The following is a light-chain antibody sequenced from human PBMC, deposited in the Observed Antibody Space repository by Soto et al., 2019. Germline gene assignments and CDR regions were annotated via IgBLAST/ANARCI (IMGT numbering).Light chain of an antibody. CDR3: STYTSSSTVV. J-gene: IGLJ2*01. CDR2: EVS. V-gene: IGLV2-14*01. CDR1: SSDVGGYNY. Sequence: QSALTQPASVSGSPGQSITISCTGTSSDVGGYNYLSWYQQHTGKAPKLMIYEVSNRPSGVSNRFSGSKSGNTASLTISGLQAEDEADYYCSTYTSSSTVVFGGVTKLTVL.